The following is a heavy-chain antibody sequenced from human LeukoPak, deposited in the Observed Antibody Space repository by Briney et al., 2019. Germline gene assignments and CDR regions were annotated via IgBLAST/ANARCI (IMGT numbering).Heavy chain of an antibody. D-gene: IGHD1-26*01. CDR1: GFTFSSYS. V-gene: IGHV3-21*04. J-gene: IGHJ4*02. CDR2: ISSSSSYI. CDR3: ARDLSYNDAGDY. Sequence: PGGSLRLSCAASGFTFSSYSMNWVRQAPGKGLEWVSSISSSSSYIYYADSVKGRFTISRDNAKNSLYLQMNSLRAEDTAVYYCARDLSYNDAGDYWGQGTLVTVSS.